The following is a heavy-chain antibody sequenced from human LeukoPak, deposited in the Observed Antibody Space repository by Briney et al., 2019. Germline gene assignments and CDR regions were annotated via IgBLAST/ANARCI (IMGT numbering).Heavy chain of an antibody. CDR2: INPSGGST. D-gene: IGHD5-18*01. CDR1: GYTFTSYY. V-gene: IGHV1-46*01. CDR3: ARDMDTAMPSNWFDP. J-gene: IGHJ5*02. Sequence: GASVKVSCKASGYTFTSYYMHWVRRAPGQGLEWMGIINPSGGSTSYAQKFQGRVTMTRDTSTSTVYMELSSLRSEDTAVYYCARDMDTAMPSNWFDPWGQGTLVTVSS.